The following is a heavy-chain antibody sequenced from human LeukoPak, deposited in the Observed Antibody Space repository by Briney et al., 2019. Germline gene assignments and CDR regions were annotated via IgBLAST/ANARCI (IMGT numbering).Heavy chain of an antibody. Sequence: PGGSLRLSCAASGFTFNSYAMHWVRQTPGKGLEWVAVISYDGSNKYYADSVKGRFTISRDNSKNTLHLQMSSLRAGDTAVYYCARDYGGSSPFDYWGQGTLVTVSS. J-gene: IGHJ4*02. D-gene: IGHD4-23*01. CDR3: ARDYGGSSPFDY. CDR2: ISYDGSNK. CDR1: GFTFNSYA. V-gene: IGHV3-30*04.